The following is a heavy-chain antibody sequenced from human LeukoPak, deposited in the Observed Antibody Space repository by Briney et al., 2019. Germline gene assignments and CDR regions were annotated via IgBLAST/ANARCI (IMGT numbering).Heavy chain of an antibody. CDR1: GFTVSSNY. Sequence: PGGSLRLSCAASGFTVSSNYMSWVRQAPGKGLEWVSVIYSGGSTYYADSVKGRFTISRDNSKNTLYLQMNSLRAEDTAVYYCTRHKPNNGYGNFDYWGQGTLVTVSS. CDR2: IYSGGST. J-gene: IGHJ4*02. D-gene: IGHD5-12*01. V-gene: IGHV3-53*01. CDR3: TRHKPNNGYGNFDY.